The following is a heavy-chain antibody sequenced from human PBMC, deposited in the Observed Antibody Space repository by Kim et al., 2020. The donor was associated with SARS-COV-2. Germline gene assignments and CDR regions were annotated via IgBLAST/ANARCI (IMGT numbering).Heavy chain of an antibody. CDR3: AREGRYFDSRGNLYF. J-gene: IGHJ4*01. D-gene: IGHD3-22*01. CDR1: EFTFSSYW. Sequence: GGSLRLSCAASEFTFSSYWMRWVRQAPGKGLEWVSNIKQDGSEKNHVDSVKGRFTISRDNAKNTLYLQMNSLRAEDTAVYYCAREGRYFDSRGNLYF. CDR2: IKQDGSEK. V-gene: IGHV3-7*01.